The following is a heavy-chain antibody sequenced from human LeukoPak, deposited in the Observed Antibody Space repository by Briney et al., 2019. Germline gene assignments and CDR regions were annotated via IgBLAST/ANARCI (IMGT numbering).Heavy chain of an antibody. CDR3: ARSYVRGWYEVGGIDY. CDR2: ISYDGSNK. Sequence: GRSLRLYCAASGFTFSSYAMHWVRQAPGKGLEWVAVISYDGSNKYYADSVKGRFTISRDNSKNTLYLQMNSLKAEDTAVYYCARSYVRGWYEVGGIDYWGQGTLVTVSS. CDR1: GFTFSSYA. D-gene: IGHD6-19*01. J-gene: IGHJ4*02. V-gene: IGHV3-30-3*01.